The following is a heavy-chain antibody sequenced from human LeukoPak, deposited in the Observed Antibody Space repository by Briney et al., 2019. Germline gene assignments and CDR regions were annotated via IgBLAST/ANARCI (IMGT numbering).Heavy chain of an antibody. J-gene: IGHJ4*02. D-gene: IGHD6-19*01. CDR2: ISGSGGST. V-gene: IGHV3-23*01. Sequence: GGSLRLSCAASGFTFSSYAMSWVRQAPGKGLEWVSAISGSGGSTYYADSVKGRFTISRDNSKNTLYLQMNSLRAEDTAVYYCAKTKGSSGWRGYYFDYWGQGTLVTVSS. CDR1: GFTFSSYA. CDR3: AKTKGSSGWRGYYFDY.